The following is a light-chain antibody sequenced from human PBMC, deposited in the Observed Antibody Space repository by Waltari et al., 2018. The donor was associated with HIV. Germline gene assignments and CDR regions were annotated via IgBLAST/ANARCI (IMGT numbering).Light chain of an antibody. CDR3: SSYAGNNNYV. CDR2: EVN. Sequence: QPALTQPPSASGSPGQSVTISCPGTSRDIGTYTYVSWYQQHPGRAPNLLIYEVNKRPSGVPDRFSASNSANTASLTVSGLQVADEADYYCSSYAGNNNYVFGTGTRVTVL. J-gene: IGLJ1*01. V-gene: IGLV2-8*01. CDR1: SRDIGTYTY.